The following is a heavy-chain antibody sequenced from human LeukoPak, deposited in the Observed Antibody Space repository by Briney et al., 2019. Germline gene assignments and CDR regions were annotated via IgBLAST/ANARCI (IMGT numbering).Heavy chain of an antibody. Sequence: GRSLRLSCAASGFTFSSYGMHWVRQAPGKGLEWVAVIWYDGSNKYYADSVKGRFTISRDNSKNTLYLQMNSLRAEDTAVYYCAIVGATRWRSFDYWGQGTLVTVSS. CDR2: IWYDGSNK. CDR3: AIVGATRWRSFDY. J-gene: IGHJ4*02. CDR1: GFTFSSYG. V-gene: IGHV3-33*01. D-gene: IGHD1-26*01.